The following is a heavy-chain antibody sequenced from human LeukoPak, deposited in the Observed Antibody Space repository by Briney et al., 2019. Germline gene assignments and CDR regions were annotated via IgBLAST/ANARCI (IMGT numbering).Heavy chain of an antibody. CDR1: GFTFSNYA. CDR2: ISGSGGST. Sequence: GGSLILSCAASGFTFSNYAMSWVRQAPGKGLEWVSAISGSGGSTYYADSVKGRFTISRDNSKNTLYLQMNSLRAEDTAVYYCAKLGVALATSESYFDYWGQGTLVTVSS. D-gene: IGHD5-24*01. CDR3: AKLGVALATSESYFDY. J-gene: IGHJ4*02. V-gene: IGHV3-23*01.